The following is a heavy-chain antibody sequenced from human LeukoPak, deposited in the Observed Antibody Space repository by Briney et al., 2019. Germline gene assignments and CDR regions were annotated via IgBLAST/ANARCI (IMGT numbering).Heavy chain of an antibody. CDR1: GASINSYY. D-gene: IGHD5-12*01. J-gene: IGHJ6*04. CDR3: ARMTYDPHGVDV. CDR2: IDNSGST. V-gene: IGHV4-59*01. Sequence: SETLSLTCTVSGASINSYYWSWIRQPPGKGLEWIGYIDNSGSTNYNPSLKSRVTISVDKSKNQFSLKLSSVTAADTAVYYCARMTYDPHGVDVWGKGTTVTVSS.